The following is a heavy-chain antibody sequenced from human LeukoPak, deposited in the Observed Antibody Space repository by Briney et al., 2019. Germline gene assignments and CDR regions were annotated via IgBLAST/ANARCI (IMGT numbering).Heavy chain of an antibody. D-gene: IGHD5-18*01. CDR1: GFTFNSYG. CDR3: ARAPGRGIQLWSHRVAWFDP. Sequence: GGSLRLSCAASGFTFNSYGMHWVRQAPGKGLEWVAVISYDGSKKYYADSVKGRFTISRDNSKNTLYLQMNSLRAEDTAVYYCARAPGRGIQLWSHRVAWFDPWGQGTLVTVSS. V-gene: IGHV3-30*03. J-gene: IGHJ5*02. CDR2: ISYDGSKK.